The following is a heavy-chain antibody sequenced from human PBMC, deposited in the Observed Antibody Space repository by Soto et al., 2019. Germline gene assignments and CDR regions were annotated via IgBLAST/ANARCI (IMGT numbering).Heavy chain of an antibody. J-gene: IGHJ6*02. CDR2: IWYDGSNK. CDR3: VRESYDFWSGGYYYYYYGMDV. CDR1: GFIFSSYG. V-gene: IGHV3-33*01. D-gene: IGHD3-3*01. Sequence: PGGSLRLSCAASGFIFSSYGMHWVRQAPGKGLEWVAVIWYDGSNKYYADSVKGRFTISRDNSKNTLYLKMNSLRAEDTAVYYCVRESYDFWSGGYYYYYYGMDVWGQGTTVTVSS.